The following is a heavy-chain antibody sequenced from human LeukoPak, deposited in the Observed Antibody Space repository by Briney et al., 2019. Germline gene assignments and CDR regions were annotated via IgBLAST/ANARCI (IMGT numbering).Heavy chain of an antibody. CDR3: AXXGGQNGMDV. Sequence: SETLSLTCTVSGGSISSYYWSWIRQPPGKGLEWIGYIYYSGSTNYNPSLKSRVTISVDTSKNQFSLKLSSVTAADTAVYYCAXXGGQNGMDVWGQGTTVTVSS. J-gene: IGHJ6*02. CDR2: IYYSGST. V-gene: IGHV4-59*01. D-gene: IGHD3-16*01. CDR1: GGSISSYY.